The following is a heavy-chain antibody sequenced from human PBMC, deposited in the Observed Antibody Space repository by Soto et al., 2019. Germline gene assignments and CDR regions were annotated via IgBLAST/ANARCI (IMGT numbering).Heavy chain of an antibody. Sequence: EVQLVESGGGLVKPGGSLRLSCAAPEFTFSSYSMNWVRQAPGKGLEWVSSISSSGAYIYYADSVKGRFTISRDNAKNSLYLQMNSLRAEDTAVYYCAIEMATSRWYFDLWGRGTLVTVSS. CDR3: AIEMATSRWYFDL. J-gene: IGHJ2*01. D-gene: IGHD5-12*01. CDR2: ISSSGAYI. CDR1: EFTFSSYS. V-gene: IGHV3-21*01.